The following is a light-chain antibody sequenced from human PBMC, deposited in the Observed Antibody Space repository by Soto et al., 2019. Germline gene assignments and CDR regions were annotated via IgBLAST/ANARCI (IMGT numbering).Light chain of an antibody. CDR1: HSFSRF. CDR3: QHMRT. Sequence: EIELTQSPSSLSASVGDRVTITCRTSHSFSRFLNWYQQKPGKAPKFLIYDASTLESGVPSRFSGSGFGTEFSLTISSLQPDDFGSYYCQHMRTFGQGTKVEMK. V-gene: IGKV1-5*01. CDR2: DAS. J-gene: IGKJ1*01.